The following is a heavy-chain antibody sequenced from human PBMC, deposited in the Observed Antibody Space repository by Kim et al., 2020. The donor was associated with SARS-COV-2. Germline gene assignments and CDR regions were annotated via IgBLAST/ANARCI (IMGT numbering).Heavy chain of an antibody. CDR3: ARVDCSSTSCYGYYYYGMDV. Sequence: ASVKVSCKASGYTFTSYDINWVRQATGQGLEWMGWMNPNSGNTGYAQKFQGRVTMTRNTSISTAYMELSSLRSEDTAVYYCARVDCSSTSCYGYYYYGMDVWGQGTTVTVSS. J-gene: IGHJ6*02. CDR1: GYTFTSYD. D-gene: IGHD2-2*01. CDR2: MNPNSGNT. V-gene: IGHV1-8*01.